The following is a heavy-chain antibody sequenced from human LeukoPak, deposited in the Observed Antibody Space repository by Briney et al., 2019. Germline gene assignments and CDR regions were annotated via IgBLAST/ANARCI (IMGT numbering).Heavy chain of an antibody. CDR1: GFTVSTNY. CDR3: ARDRRTYETTGLHYYGMDV. V-gene: IGHV3-53*04. D-gene: IGHD2-8*02. Sequence: GGSLRLSCAASGFTVSTNYMSWVRQAPGKGLEWVSVIYSGGSSYYADSVKGRFTISRHNSKNTLYLQMNSLRTEDTAVYYCARDRRTYETTGLHYYGMDVWGQGTTVTVSS. J-gene: IGHJ6*02. CDR2: IYSGGSS.